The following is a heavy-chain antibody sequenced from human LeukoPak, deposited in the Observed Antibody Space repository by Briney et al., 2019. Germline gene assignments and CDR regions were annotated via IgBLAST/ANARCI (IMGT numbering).Heavy chain of an antibody. D-gene: IGHD3-22*01. Sequence: SVKVSCKASGGTFSSYAISWVRQAPGQELEWMGGIIPIFGTANYAQKFQGRVTITADESTSTAYMELSSLRSEDTAVYYCARDRSSRGIYYDSSGYHYWGQGTLVTVSS. J-gene: IGHJ4*02. CDR1: GGTFSSYA. CDR3: ARDRSSRGIYYDSSGYHY. V-gene: IGHV1-69*13. CDR2: IIPIFGTA.